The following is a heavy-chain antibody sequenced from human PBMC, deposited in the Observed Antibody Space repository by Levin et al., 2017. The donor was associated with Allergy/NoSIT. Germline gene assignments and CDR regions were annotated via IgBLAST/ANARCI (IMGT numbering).Heavy chain of an antibody. D-gene: IGHD2-15*01. CDR3: AKSLGGVVGQNVGVFDY. CDR1: GFTFTSYA. Sequence: GESLKISCAASGFTFTSYAMSWVRQAPGKGLEWVSAFRSDGSTFYADSVKGRFTISRDNSKNTLYLQMNSLRADDTAIYYCAKSLGGVVGQNVGVFDYWGQGTLVTVSS. J-gene: IGHJ4*02. CDR2: FRSDGST. V-gene: IGHV3-23*01.